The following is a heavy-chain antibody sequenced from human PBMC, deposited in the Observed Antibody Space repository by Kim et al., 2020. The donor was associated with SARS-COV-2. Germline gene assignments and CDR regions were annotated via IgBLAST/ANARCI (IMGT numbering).Heavy chain of an antibody. J-gene: IGHJ4*02. CDR3: ARSNYDSSGYYFDY. V-gene: IGHV1-45*02. Sequence: AQKFQDRVTLTRDRSMSTAYMELSSLRSEDTAMYYCARSNYDSSGYYFDYWGQGTLVTVSS. D-gene: IGHD3-22*01.